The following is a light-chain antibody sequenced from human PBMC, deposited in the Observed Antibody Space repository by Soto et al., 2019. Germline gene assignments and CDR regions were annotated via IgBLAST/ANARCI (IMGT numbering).Light chain of an antibody. J-gene: IGKJ1*01. CDR1: QGISSY. Sequence: IRVIQSRSSLSASTGDRFTLPCLAIQGISSYLAWYQQKPWKAPKLLLYAASSLQSGVPSRFSGSGSGTDFTLTISSLQHDDFATYYCQQSYSIPPWTFGQGTKVDIK. V-gene: IGKV1-39*01. CDR2: AAS. CDR3: QQSYSIPPWT.